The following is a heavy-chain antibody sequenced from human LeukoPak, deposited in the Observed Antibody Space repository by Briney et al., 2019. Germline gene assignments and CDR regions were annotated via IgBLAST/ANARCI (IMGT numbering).Heavy chain of an antibody. CDR2: ISGSGGST. Sequence: PGGSLRLSCAASGFTFSSYGMSWVRQAPGKGLEWVSAISGSGGSTYYADSVKGRFTISRDNSKNTLYLQMNSLRAEDTAVYYCAKDLEVFSGWYPLFDYWGQGTLVTVSS. V-gene: IGHV3-23*01. D-gene: IGHD6-19*01. J-gene: IGHJ4*02. CDR3: AKDLEVFSGWYPLFDY. CDR1: GFTFSSYG.